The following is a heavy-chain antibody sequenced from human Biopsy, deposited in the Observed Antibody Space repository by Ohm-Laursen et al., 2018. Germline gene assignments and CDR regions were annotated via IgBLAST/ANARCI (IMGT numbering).Heavy chain of an antibody. D-gene: IGHD2-21*01. CDR3: AKDGGPYCGGCELDY. Sequence: SLRLSCTASGFTFSSSWMTWVRQAPGKGLEWVAMIKQDGSEDYYVDSVKGRFTISRDNAQKSLDLQLNSLRAEDTAVYYCAKDGGPYCGGCELDYWGQGTLVTVSS. J-gene: IGHJ4*02. V-gene: IGHV3-7*01. CDR1: GFTFSSSW. CDR2: IKQDGSED.